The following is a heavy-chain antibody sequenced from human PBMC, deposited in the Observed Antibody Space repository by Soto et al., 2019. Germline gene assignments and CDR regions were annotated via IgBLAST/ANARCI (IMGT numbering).Heavy chain of an antibody. D-gene: IGHD3-10*01. J-gene: IGHJ4*02. CDR2: INAGNGNT. V-gene: IGHV1-3*01. Sequence: ASVKVSCKASGYTFTSYAMHWVRQAPGQRLGWMGWINAGNGNTKYSQKFQGRVTITRDTSASTAYMELSSLRSEDTAVYYCARPLLLWFGSKYYFDYWGQGTLVTVSS. CDR1: GYTFTSYA. CDR3: ARPLLLWFGSKYYFDY.